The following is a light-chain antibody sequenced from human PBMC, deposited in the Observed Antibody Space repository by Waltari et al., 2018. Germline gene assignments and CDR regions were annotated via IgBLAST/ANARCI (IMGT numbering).Light chain of an antibody. Sequence: QSVLTQPPSVSGAPGQRVTIPCTGSSSNIGAGYDVHWYQQLPGTPPKLLIYGNTTRPSGVPDRFSGSKSGTSASLAITGLQAEDEADYHCQSYDSSLYYVFGTGTKVTVL. CDR2: GNT. CDR3: QSYDSSLYYV. CDR1: SSNIGAGYD. V-gene: IGLV1-40*01. J-gene: IGLJ1*01.